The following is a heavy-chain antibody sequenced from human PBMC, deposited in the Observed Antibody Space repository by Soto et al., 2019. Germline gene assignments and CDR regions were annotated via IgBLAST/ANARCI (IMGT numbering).Heavy chain of an antibody. V-gene: IGHV4-30-2*01. Sequence: TLSLTCAVSGGSISSGGYSWSWIRQPPGKGLEWIGYIYHSGSTYYNPSLKSRVTISVDRSKNQFSLKLSSVTAADTAVYYCARASYYYDSNGYLGFDYWGQGTLVTVSS. CDR2: IYHSGST. CDR3: ARASYYYDSNGYLGFDY. D-gene: IGHD3-22*01. CDR1: GGSISSGGYS. J-gene: IGHJ4*02.